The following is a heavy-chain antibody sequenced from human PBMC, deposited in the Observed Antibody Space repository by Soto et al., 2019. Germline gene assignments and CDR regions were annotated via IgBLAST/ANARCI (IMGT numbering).Heavy chain of an antibody. CDR2: ISSNGGST. D-gene: IGHD5-18*01. V-gene: IGHV3-64D*06. Sequence: PGGSLRLSCSAAGFTFSSYAMHWVRQAPGKGLEYVSAISSNGGSTYYADSVKGRFTISRDNSKNTLYLQMSSLRAEDTAVYYCVKDSIQLWFREFDYWGQGTLVTVSS. CDR1: GFTFSSYA. CDR3: VKDSIQLWFREFDY. J-gene: IGHJ4*02.